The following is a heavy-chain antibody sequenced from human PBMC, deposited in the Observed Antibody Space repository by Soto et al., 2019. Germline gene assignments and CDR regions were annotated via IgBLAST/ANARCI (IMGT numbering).Heavy chain of an antibody. V-gene: IGHV6-1*01. CDR3: ARAIVVVPAAIKNAFDI. J-gene: IGHJ3*02. D-gene: IGHD2-2*01. Sequence: SQTLSLTCAISGDGVSSNSAAWNWIRQSPSRGLEWLGRTYYRSKWYNDYAVSVKSRITINPDTSKNQFSLQLNSVTPEDTAVYYCARAIVVVPAAIKNAFDIWGQGTMVTVSS. CDR1: GDGVSSNSAA. CDR2: TYYRSKWYN.